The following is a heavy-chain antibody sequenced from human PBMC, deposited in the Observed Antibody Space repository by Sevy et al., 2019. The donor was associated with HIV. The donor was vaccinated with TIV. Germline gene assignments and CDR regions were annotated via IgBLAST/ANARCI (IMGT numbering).Heavy chain of an antibody. CDR1: GGSIRSYY. CDR2: IYYSGST. J-gene: IGHJ4*02. CDR3: AGGGGPRYPPTS. V-gene: IGHV4-59*13. D-gene: IGHD1-1*01. Sequence: SETLSLTCTVSGGSIRSYYWSWIRQPPGKGLEWIGYIYYSGSTNYNPSLKSRVTISADTSKKQFSLKLSSVTAADTAVYYCAGGGGPRYPPTSWGQGTLVTVSS.